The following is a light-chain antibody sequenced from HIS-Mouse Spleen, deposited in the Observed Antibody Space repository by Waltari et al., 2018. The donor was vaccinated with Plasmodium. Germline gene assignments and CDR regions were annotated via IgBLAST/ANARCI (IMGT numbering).Light chain of an antibody. CDR1: SSIVGGYNS. CDR3: SSYTSSSTLEGV. CDR2: DVS. Sequence: QSALTQPASVSGSPGQSLTISCTGTSSIVGGYNSISWSQPHPGKAPTLMIYDVSNRPSGVSNRFSGSKSGNTASLTISELQAEDEADYYCSSYTSSSTLEGVFGGGTKLTVL. J-gene: IGLJ2*01. V-gene: IGLV2-14*03.